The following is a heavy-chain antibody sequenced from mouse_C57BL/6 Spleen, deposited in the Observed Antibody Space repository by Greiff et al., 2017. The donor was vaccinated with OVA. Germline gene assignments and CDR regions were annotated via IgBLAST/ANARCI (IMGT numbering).Heavy chain of an antibody. CDR3: TRPITTVVATPYYFDY. J-gene: IGHJ2*01. CDR2: IYPGNSDT. V-gene: IGHV1-5*01. CDR1: GYTFTSYW. Sequence: EVQLQQSGTVLARPGASVKMSCKTSGYTFTSYWMHWVKQRPGQGLEWIGAIYPGNSDTSYNQKFKGKAKLTAVTSASTAYMELSSLTNEDSAVYYCTRPITTVVATPYYFDYWGQGTTLTVSS. D-gene: IGHD1-1*01.